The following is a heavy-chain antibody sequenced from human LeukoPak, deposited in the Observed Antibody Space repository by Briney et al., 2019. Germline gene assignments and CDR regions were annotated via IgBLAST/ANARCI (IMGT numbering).Heavy chain of an antibody. D-gene: IGHD1-1*01. CDR1: GYAFNTYG. J-gene: IGHJ1*01. Sequence: GASVKLSCKASGYAFNTYGYSWVRQPPAQGLELVGWISAYNGNTHYAQKLQGRVTMTTDTSTNTAYMEVRSLRPDDTAVYYCTRTTFLGSTYFQHWGQGTLVTVS. CDR3: TRTTFLGSTYFQH. V-gene: IGHV1-18*04. CDR2: ISAYNGNT.